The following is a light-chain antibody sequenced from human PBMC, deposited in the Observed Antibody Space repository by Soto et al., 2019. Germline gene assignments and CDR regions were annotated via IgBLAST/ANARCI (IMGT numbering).Light chain of an antibody. CDR1: SSDVGSYNL. CDR3: CSYAGRV. J-gene: IGLJ1*01. Sequence: QSALTQPASVSGSPGQSITISCTGTSSDVGSYNLVSWYQQHPGKAPKLMIYEGSKRPSGVSNRFSGSKSCNTASLTICGLQAEDEADYYCCSYAGRVFGTGT. V-gene: IGLV2-23*01. CDR2: EGS.